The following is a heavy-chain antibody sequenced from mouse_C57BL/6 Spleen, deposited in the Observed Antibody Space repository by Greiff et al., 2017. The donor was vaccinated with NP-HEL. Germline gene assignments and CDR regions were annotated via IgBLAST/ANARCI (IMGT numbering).Heavy chain of an antibody. D-gene: IGHD1-1*01. CDR2: ISRGGSYT. CDR3: ARQRGITTVVAPFDY. V-gene: IGHV5-6*01. Sequence: EVKVVESGGDLVKPGGSLKLSCAASGFTFSSYGMSWVRQTPDKRLEWVATISRGGSYTYYPDSVKGRFTISRDNAKNTLYLQMSSLKSEDAAMYYCARQRGITTVVAPFDYWGQGTTLTVSS. J-gene: IGHJ2*01. CDR1: GFTFSSYG.